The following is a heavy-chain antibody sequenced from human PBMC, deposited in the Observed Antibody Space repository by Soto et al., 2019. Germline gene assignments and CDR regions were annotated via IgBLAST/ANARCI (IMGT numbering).Heavy chain of an antibody. CDR2: ISYDGSNK. V-gene: IGHV3-30*18. CDR3: AKDPNIAAPGTYWTH. J-gene: IGHJ4*02. D-gene: IGHD6-13*01. CDR1: GFTFSSYG. Sequence: GGSLRLSCAAAGFTFSSYGRHWVRQAPGKGLEWVAVISYDGSNKYYADSVKGRFTISRDNSKNTLYLQMNSLRTEDTAVYYCAKDPNIAAPGTYWTHWGQGTLVTVSS.